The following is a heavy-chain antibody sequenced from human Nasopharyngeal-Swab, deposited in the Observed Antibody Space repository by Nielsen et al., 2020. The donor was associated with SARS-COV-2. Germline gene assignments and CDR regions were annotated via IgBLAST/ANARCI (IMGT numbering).Heavy chain of an antibody. CDR3: ARARTPAEYSGSQSESSYYYYYMDV. J-gene: IGHJ6*03. V-gene: IGHV1-18*04. CDR2: ISAYNGNT. CDR1: GYTFTSYG. Sequence: ASVKVSCKASGYTFTSYGISWVRQAPAQGLEWMGWISAYNGNTNYAQKLQGRVTMTTDTSTCTAYMELRSLRSDDTAVYYCARARTPAEYSGSQSESSYYYYYMDVWGKWTTVTVSS. D-gene: IGHD1-26*01.